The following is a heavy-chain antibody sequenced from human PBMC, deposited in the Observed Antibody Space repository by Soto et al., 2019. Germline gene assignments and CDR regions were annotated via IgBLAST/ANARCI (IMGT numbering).Heavy chain of an antibody. Sequence: RRLSYAASEFIFSSYSMNLVRQAPLKGLEWVSYISSSSGTTYYADSVKGRFTISRDNAKNSLYLQMNSLKDEDTAVYYCARDCTNGVCPEYWGQGTLVTVSS. CDR2: ISSSSGTT. CDR3: ARDCTNGVCPEY. J-gene: IGHJ4*02. D-gene: IGHD2-8*01. V-gene: IGHV3-48*02. CDR1: EFIFSSYS.